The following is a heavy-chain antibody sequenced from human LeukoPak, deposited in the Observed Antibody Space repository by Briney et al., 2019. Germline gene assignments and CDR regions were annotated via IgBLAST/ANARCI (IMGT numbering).Heavy chain of an antibody. CDR2: IYYSGST. Sequence: SETLSLTCTVSGGSISSYYWSWIRQPPGKGLEWIGYIYYSGSTNYNPSLKSQVTISVDTSKNQFSLKLSSVTAADTAVYYCAQNGQSGFSFDPWGQGTLVTVSS. CDR3: AQNGQSGFSFDP. J-gene: IGHJ5*02. V-gene: IGHV4-59*01. CDR1: GGSISSYY. D-gene: IGHD3-10*01.